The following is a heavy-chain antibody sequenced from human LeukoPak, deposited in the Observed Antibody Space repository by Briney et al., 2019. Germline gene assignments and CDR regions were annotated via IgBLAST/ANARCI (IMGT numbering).Heavy chain of an antibody. CDR1: GLTFSSYA. Sequence: GGSLRLSCAASGLTFSSYAMTWVRQAPGKGLEWVSAISGSGDITHYADSVKGRFTISRDNSKNTLYLQMNSLRAEDTAVYYCAKAPDLFTYYYYGMDVWGQGTTVTVSS. V-gene: IGHV3-23*01. CDR3: AKAPDLFTYYYYGMDV. J-gene: IGHJ6*02. CDR2: ISGSGDIT. D-gene: IGHD3-9*01.